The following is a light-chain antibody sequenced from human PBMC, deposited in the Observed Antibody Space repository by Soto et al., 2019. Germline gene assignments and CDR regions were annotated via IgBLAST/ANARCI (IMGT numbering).Light chain of an antibody. Sequence: DIVMTQSPLSLPVTPGEPASISCRASQSVSIDLAWYQQTPCQAPRLLIYGASTRATGIPVRFSGSASGTEFTLTIGSLQSEDFAVYYCQQYNNWPTFGQGTRLEI. CDR2: GAS. CDR3: QQYNNWPT. J-gene: IGKJ5*01. CDR1: QSVSID. V-gene: IGKV3-15*01.